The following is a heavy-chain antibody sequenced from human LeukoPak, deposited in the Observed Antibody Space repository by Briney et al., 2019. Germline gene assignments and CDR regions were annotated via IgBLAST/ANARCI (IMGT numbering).Heavy chain of an antibody. CDR1: GGSFSGHY. J-gene: IGHJ4*02. V-gene: IGHV4-34*01. D-gene: IGHD3-10*01. CDR3: ARPRLLFGSGPILV. Sequence: SGTLSLTCAVSGGSFSGHYWNWIRQPPGKGLEWIGEINHGGSTNYNPSLKSRVNISIDTSKNQFSLRLTSVTAADTAVYFCARPRLLFGSGPILVWGQGTLVTVSS. CDR2: INHGGST.